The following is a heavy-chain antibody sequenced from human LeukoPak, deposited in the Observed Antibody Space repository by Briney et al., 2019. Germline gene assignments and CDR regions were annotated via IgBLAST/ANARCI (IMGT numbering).Heavy chain of an antibody. J-gene: IGHJ4*02. D-gene: IGHD5-24*01. V-gene: IGHV3-23*01. CDR1: GFTFNTYA. CDR2: ISGSGSNA. Sequence: GGSLRLSCAASGFTFNTYAMTCVRQAPGMGLEWGSGISGSGSNAYYAGSVKGRFTISRDNSKNTLYLQMNSLRVEDTALYYCAKDLQRWIQLPDYWGQGTLVTVSS. CDR3: AKDLQRWIQLPDY.